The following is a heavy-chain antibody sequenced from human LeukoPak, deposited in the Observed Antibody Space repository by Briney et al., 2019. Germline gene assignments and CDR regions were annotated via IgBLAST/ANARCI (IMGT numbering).Heavy chain of an antibody. CDR2: IYYSGST. V-gene: IGHV4-31*03. J-gene: IGHJ4*02. CDR1: GGSIRSSYYY. D-gene: IGHD5-24*01. Sequence: SETLSLTCTVSGGSIRSSYYYWGWLRQHPGKGLEWIGYIYYSGSTYYNPSLKSRVTISVDTSKNQFSLKLSSVTAAATAVYYCAREEGDGYKFDYWGQGTLVTVSS. CDR3: AREEGDGYKFDY.